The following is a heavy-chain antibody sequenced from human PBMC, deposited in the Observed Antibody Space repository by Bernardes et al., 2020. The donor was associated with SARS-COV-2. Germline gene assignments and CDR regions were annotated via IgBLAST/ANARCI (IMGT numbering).Heavy chain of an antibody. Sequence: GGSLRLSCAASRFTFSSYSMNWVRQAPGKGLEWVSYISSSSSTIYYADSVKGRFTISRDNAKNSLYLQMNSLRAEDTAVYYCASNPSSGSTYYYYGMDVWGQGTTVTVSS. J-gene: IGHJ6*02. V-gene: IGHV3-48*01. CDR1: RFTFSSYS. CDR3: ASNPSSGSTYYYYGMDV. CDR2: ISSSSSTI. D-gene: IGHD6-19*01.